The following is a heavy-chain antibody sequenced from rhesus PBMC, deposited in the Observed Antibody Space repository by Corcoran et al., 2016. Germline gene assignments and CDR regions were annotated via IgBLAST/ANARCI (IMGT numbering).Heavy chain of an antibody. D-gene: IGHD6-13*01. CDR3: ARERGVAAGLGY. CDR1: GGSISRNY. CDR2: ISGSGGST. J-gene: IGHJ4*01. V-gene: IGHV4-173*01. Sequence: QLQLQESGPGLVKPSETLSLTCAVSGGSISRNYWSWIRQPPGKGLEWIGRISGSGGSTDSNPSLKSRVTISTDTSKNQFSLKLSSVTAADTAVYYCARERGVAAGLGYWGQGVLVTVSS.